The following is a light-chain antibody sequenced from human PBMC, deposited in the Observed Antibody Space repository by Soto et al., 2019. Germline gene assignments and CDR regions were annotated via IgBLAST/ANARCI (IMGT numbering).Light chain of an antibody. Sequence: EIVMTQSPATLSVSPGERATLSCRASQSVSSDLAWYQQKPGQAPRLLIYGASTRATGIPARFSGSGSGTEFTLTISSLQPDDFATYYCQQYNSLSPKTFGQGTKVDIK. CDR1: QSVSSD. CDR3: QQYNSLSPKT. J-gene: IGKJ1*01. V-gene: IGKV3-15*01. CDR2: GAS.